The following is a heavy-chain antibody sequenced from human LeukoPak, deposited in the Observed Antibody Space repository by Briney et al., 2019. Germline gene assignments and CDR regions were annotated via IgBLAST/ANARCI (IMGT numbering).Heavy chain of an antibody. J-gene: IGHJ4*02. CDR2: IYSGGRT. Sequence: PGGSLRLSCAASGFIFSSNFMSWVRQAPGKGLEWVSVIYSGGRTYYADSVKGRFTISRDNSKNTLYLQMNGLRVEDTAVYYCARDNAPYTSSSSGLGLFDYWGQGTLVTVSS. V-gene: IGHV3-53*01. CDR3: ARDNAPYTSSSSGLGLFDY. D-gene: IGHD6-6*01. CDR1: GFIFSSNF.